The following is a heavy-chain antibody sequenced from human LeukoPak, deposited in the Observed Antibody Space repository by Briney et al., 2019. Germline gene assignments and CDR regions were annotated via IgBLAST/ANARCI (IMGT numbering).Heavy chain of an antibody. CDR2: IIPIFGTA. Sequence: SVKVSCKASGGTFSSYAISWVRQAPGQGLEWMGGIIPIFGTANYAQKFQGRVTITADESTSTAYMELSSLRFEDTAVYYCARVSRDAFWSGYSRMGFYYMDVWGKGTTVTVSS. J-gene: IGHJ6*03. D-gene: IGHD3-3*01. CDR3: ARVSRDAFWSGYSRMGFYYMDV. CDR1: GGTFSSYA. V-gene: IGHV1-69*13.